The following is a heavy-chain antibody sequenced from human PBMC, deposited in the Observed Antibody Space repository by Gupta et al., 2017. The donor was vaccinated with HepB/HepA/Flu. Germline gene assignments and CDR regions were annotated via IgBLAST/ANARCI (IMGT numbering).Heavy chain of an antibody. Sequence: QLQELGPGLVKPSETLSLTCTVSGGSITTPSHHWAWIRQPPGKGLEGIGSIFSTGTTSYSPSLKSRATISVDTSKKQFSLRLGSVSATDTAVYYCARQGGSGGHCTTRTCYSVNYYMDGGGKGTTVTVSS. J-gene: IGHJ6*03. V-gene: IGHV4-39*01. CDR3: ARQGGSGGHCTTRTCYSVNYYMDG. D-gene: IGHD2-8*01. CDR2: IFSTGTT. CDR1: GGSITTPSHH.